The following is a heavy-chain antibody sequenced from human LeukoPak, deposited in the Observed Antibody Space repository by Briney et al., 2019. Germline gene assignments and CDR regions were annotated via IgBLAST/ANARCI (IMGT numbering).Heavy chain of an antibody. CDR2: ISPTYDI. D-gene: IGHD7-27*01. Sequence: GGSLRLSSAASGFIFSSFAMNCVRQAPGKGLEWVSYISPTYDIYYSDSVRGRFTISRDNAKNSLYLQMNSLRDEDTAVYYCARDHNWGFDYWGQGTLVAVSS. CDR3: ARDHNWGFDY. V-gene: IGHV3-48*02. J-gene: IGHJ4*02. CDR1: GFIFSSFA.